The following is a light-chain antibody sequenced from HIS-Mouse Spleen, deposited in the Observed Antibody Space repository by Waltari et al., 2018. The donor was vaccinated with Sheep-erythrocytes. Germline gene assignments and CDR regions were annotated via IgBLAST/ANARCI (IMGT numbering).Light chain of an antibody. CDR2: DAS. V-gene: IGKV3-11*01. J-gene: IGKJ2*01. Sequence: EIVLTQSPATLSLSPGERATLSCRASQSVPSYLAWYQQKPGQAPRLLIYDASNRATGIPARFSGSGSGTAFTLTISSLEPEDFAVYYCQQRSNWYTFGQGTKLEIK. CDR1: QSVPSY. CDR3: QQRSNWYT.